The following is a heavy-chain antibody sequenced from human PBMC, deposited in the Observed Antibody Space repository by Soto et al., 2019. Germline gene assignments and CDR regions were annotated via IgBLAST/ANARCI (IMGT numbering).Heavy chain of an antibody. Sequence: GGSLRLSCAASGFTSSNYWMHWIRQVPGKGLEWVSRINSDASHTYYADSVKGRFTISRDNAKNTLHLEMNSLRAEDTAVYYCVRDGNCINTSCYDNWFDPWGQGTTVTFSS. CDR3: VRDGNCINTSCYDNWFDP. CDR2: INSDASHT. J-gene: IGHJ5*02. D-gene: IGHD2-2*01. CDR1: GFTSSNYW. V-gene: IGHV3-74*01.